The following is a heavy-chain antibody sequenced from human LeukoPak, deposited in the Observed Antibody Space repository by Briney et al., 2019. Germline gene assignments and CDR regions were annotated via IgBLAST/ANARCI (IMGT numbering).Heavy chain of an antibody. J-gene: IGHJ4*02. CDR3: ARRWGDY. CDR1: GASISTTNW. D-gene: IGHD3-16*01. CDR2: IFQSGRT. V-gene: IGHV4-4*02. Sequence: PSETLSLTCAVSGASISTTNWWSWVRQPPGKGLDWIGEIFQSGRTSYDPSLKSRVTISVDTSKNQFSLKLSSVTAADTAVYHCARRWGDYWGQGTLVTVSS.